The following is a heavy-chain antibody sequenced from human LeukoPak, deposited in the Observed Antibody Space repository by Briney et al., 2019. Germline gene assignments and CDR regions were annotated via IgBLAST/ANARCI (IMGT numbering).Heavy chain of an antibody. CDR3: ARGTIDYYDSSGYFVFDY. CDR2: MNPNSGNT. CDR1: GYTFTSYD. Sequence: ASVKVSCKASGYTFTSYDINWVRQATGQGLEWMGWMNPNSGNTGYAQKFQGRVTMTRNTSISTAYMELSSLRSEDTAVYYCARGTIDYYDSSGYFVFDYWGQGTLVTVSS. V-gene: IGHV1-8*01. D-gene: IGHD3-22*01. J-gene: IGHJ4*02.